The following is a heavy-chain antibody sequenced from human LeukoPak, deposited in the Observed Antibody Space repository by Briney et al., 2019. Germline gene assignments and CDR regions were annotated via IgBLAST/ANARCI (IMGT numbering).Heavy chain of an antibody. CDR2: INSDGSST. CDR3: AKDQFVDIVATIVND. J-gene: IGHJ4*02. CDR1: GFTFSSYW. Sequence: GGSLRHSCAASGFTFSSYWMHWVRQAPGKGLVWVSRINSDGSSTSYADSVKGRFTISRDNAKNTLYLQMNSLRAEDTAVYYCAKDQFVDIVATIVNDWGQGTLVTVSS. V-gene: IGHV3-74*01. D-gene: IGHD5-12*01.